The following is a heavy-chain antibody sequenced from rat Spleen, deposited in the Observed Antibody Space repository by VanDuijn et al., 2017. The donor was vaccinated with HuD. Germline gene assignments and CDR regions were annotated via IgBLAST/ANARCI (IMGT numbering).Heavy chain of an antibody. J-gene: IGHJ3*01. CDR3: TSPFRWFAY. Sequence: QVQLRESGPGLVQPSQTLSLTCTVSGFSLTSNSVSWVRQPPGKGLEWMGAIWSGGSTDYNSALKSRLSISRDTSKSQVFLKMNSLQSEDTAFYFCTSPFRWFAYWGQGTLVTVS. CDR2: IWSGGST. CDR1: GFSLTSNS. V-gene: IGHV2-1*01.